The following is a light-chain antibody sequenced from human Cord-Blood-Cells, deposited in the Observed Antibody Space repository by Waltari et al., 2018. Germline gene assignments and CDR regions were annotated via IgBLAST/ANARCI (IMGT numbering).Light chain of an antibody. Sequence: SYELTHPPSVSVSPGQTASITCTGDKLGDKYACWYQQQPGQSPVLVIYQDSKRPSGIPARLSGSNFVNTATLTISGTQAIVEADYYCQAWGSSTVVFGGGTKLTVL. CDR1: KLGDKY. V-gene: IGLV3-1*01. CDR3: QAWGSSTVV. J-gene: IGLJ2*01. CDR2: QDS.